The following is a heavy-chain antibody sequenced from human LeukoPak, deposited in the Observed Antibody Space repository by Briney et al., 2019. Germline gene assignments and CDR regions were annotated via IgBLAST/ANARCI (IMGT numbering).Heavy chain of an antibody. J-gene: IGHJ5*02. CDR2: IKQDGSEK. Sequence: GGSLRLSCAASGFTFSRYWMSWVRQAPGKGLEWVANIKQDGSEKYYVDSVKGRFTISRDNAKNSLYLQMNSLRAEDTAVYYCASGGDYAGNWFDPWGQGTLVTVSS. V-gene: IGHV3-7*01. CDR1: GFTFSRYW. D-gene: IGHD4-17*01. CDR3: ASGGDYAGNWFDP.